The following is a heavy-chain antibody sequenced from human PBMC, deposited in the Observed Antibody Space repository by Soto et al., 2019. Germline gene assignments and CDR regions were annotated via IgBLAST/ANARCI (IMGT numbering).Heavy chain of an antibody. V-gene: IGHV1-18*04. Sequence: SVKVSCKASGYTYTSYGRSWVRQAPGQGLEWMGWISAYNGNTNYAQKLHGRVTITTNTSTSTAYMELRSLRSDDTAVYYCANDSYNYYDSSGYYPGRGPFDYWGQGTLVTVSS. D-gene: IGHD3-22*01. CDR2: ISAYNGNT. J-gene: IGHJ4*02. CDR3: ANDSYNYYDSSGYYPGRGPFDY. CDR1: GYTYTSYG.